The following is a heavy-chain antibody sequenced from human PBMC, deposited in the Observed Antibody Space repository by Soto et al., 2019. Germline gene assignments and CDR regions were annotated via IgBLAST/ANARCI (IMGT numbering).Heavy chain of an antibody. J-gene: IGHJ4*01. V-gene: IGHV4-59*11. CDR2: GLRHEFV. Sequence: QLHLQESGPGLVKPSETLSLTCTVSGGSISDHYLSWTRQPPGKGLEWIGYGLRHEFVGTNPSLTSRVTISVDTSKKRFSLRLNSVTAADTAVYYCVAGPDHAKSAYWGQGTLVTVSS. CDR1: GGSISDHY. CDR3: VAGPDHAKSAY.